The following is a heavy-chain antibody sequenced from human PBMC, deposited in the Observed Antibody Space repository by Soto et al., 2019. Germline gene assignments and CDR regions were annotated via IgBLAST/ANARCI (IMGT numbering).Heavy chain of an antibody. J-gene: IGHJ4*02. V-gene: IGHV1-69*06. CDR3: ASDWRQMSRGGFFDY. D-gene: IGHD3-16*01. CDR1: GANSNSYS. CDR2: TVPLSGTP. Sequence: QVLLVQSGSEVKKPGSSVRLSCKVSGANSNSYSIAWVRQAPGQGLEWMGTTVPLSGTPNYAQKFLDRVTLTADKSTSTAYMELSSLRSEDTGIYYCASDWRQMSRGGFFDYWGQGSLVSVSS.